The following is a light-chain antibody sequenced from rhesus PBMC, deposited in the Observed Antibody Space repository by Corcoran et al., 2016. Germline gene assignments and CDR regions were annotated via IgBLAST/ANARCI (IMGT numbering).Light chain of an antibody. Sequence: DIVMTQSLDSLAVSLGERVSINCKSSQSLLDSSNNTNSLAWYKQKPGQAPELLIYWASTRESGVPNRVRGRGSGTDFTLTISGLQTEDVAVYYCQQYYSSPLTFGGGTKVEIK. CDR3: QQYYSSPLT. V-gene: IGKV4-1*01. CDR2: WAS. CDR1: QSLLDSSNNTNS. J-gene: IGKJ4*01.